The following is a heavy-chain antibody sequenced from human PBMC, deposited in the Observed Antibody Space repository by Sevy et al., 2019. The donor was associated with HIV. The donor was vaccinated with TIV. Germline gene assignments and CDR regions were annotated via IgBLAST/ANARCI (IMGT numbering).Heavy chain of an antibody. CDR2: ISSSSSYI. D-gene: IGHD2-2*01. Sequence: GGSLRLSCAASGFTFSSYSMNWVRQAPGKGLEWVSSISSSSSYIYYADSVKGRFTISRDNAKNSLYLQMNSLRAEDKAVYYCAREGGYCSSTSCIPDYYYGMDVWGQGTTVTVSS. CDR1: GFTFSSYS. J-gene: IGHJ6*02. V-gene: IGHV3-21*01. CDR3: AREGGYCSSTSCIPDYYYGMDV.